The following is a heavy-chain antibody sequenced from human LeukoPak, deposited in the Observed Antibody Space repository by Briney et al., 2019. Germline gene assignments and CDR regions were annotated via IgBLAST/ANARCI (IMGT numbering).Heavy chain of an antibody. V-gene: IGHV3-48*03. CDR1: GFTFSSYE. J-gene: IGHJ3*02. CDR2: ISSSGSTI. D-gene: IGHD3-22*01. CDR3: ARDLPVYYDSSGYKGGPDAFDI. Sequence: PGGSLRLSCAASGFTFSSYEMNWVRQVPGKGLEWVSYISSSGSTIYYADSVKGRFTISRDNAKNSLYLQMNSLRAEDTAVYYCARDLPVYYDSSGYKGGPDAFDIWGQGTMVTVSS.